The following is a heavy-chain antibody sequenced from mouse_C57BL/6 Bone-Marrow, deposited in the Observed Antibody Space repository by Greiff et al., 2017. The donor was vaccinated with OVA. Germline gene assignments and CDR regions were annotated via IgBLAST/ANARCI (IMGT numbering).Heavy chain of an antibody. CDR1: GFTFSSYG. V-gene: IGHV5-6*01. Sequence: EVNVVESGGDLVKPGGSLKLSCAASGFTFSSYGMSWVRQTPDKRLEWVATISSGGSYTYYPDSVKGRFTISRDNAKNTLYLRMSSLKSEDTAMYYCARQEITTVEGSWFAYWGQGTLVTVSA. CDR3: ARQEITTVEGSWFAY. CDR2: ISSGGSYT. D-gene: IGHD1-1*01. J-gene: IGHJ3*01.